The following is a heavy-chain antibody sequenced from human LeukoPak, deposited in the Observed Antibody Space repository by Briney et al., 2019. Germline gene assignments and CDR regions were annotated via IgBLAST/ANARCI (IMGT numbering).Heavy chain of an antibody. CDR2: MSYDGAIG. CDR3: TTLGYCTNGVCYPYDY. V-gene: IGHV3-30*04. Sequence: GGSLRLSCAASGFTFSTFTMHWVRQAPGKGLEWVAAMSYDGAIGYHADSVKGRFTISRDNSKNTLHLQMNSLRPADTAVYYCTTLGYCTNGVCYPYDYWGQGILVTVSS. CDR1: GFTFSTFT. D-gene: IGHD2-8*01. J-gene: IGHJ4*02.